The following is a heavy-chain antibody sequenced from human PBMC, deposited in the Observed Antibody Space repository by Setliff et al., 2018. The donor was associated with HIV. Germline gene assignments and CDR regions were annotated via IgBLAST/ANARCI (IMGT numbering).Heavy chain of an antibody. Sequence: SVKVSCKTSGDTFNSYAIAWVRQAPGQGLEWVGQIMTLLDMTNYAQKFQGRVTITTDESTNTGYMELSSLRSEDTAVYYCASGRGSWSHARPTIYFDYWGQGTLVTVSS. CDR1: GDTFNSYA. J-gene: IGHJ4*02. D-gene: IGHD6-13*01. CDR2: IMTLLDMT. V-gene: IGHV1-69*10. CDR3: ASGRGSWSHARPTIYFDY.